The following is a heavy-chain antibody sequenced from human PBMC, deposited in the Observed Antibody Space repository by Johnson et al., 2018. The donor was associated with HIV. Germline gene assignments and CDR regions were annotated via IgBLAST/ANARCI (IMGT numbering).Heavy chain of an antibody. CDR1: GVTFRNYW. Sequence: VQLVESGGGLVQPGGSLRLSCAASGVTFRNYWMHWVRQAPGKGLVWVSRINSDGSSQSYADSVKGRFTISRDNAKNTLYLQMNSLRVEDTAVYFCAGYHISGYYYDAFDIWGQGTMVTVSS. D-gene: IGHD3-22*01. J-gene: IGHJ3*02. CDR2: INSDGSSQ. CDR3: AGYHISGYYYDAFDI. V-gene: IGHV3-74*01.